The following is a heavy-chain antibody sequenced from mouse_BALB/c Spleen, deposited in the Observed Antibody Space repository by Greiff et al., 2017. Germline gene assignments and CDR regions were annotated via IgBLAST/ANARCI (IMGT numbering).Heavy chain of an antibody. CDR3: TRDHNYYGSGGYFDV. CDR1: GFTFSSYT. CDR2: ISSGGSYT. J-gene: IGHJ1*01. V-gene: IGHV5-6-4*01. D-gene: IGHD1-1*01. Sequence: EVQVVESGGGLVKPGGSLKLSCAASGFTFSSYTMSWVRQTPEKRLEWVATISSGGSYTYYPDSVKGRFTISRDNAKNTLYLQMSSLKSEDTAMYYCTRDHNYYGSGGYFDVWGAGTTVTGSS.